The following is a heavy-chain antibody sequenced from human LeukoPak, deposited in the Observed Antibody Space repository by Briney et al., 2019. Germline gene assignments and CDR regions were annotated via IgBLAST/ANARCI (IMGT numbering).Heavy chain of an antibody. V-gene: IGHV1-18*01. CDR2: ISAYNGNT. J-gene: IGHJ3*02. D-gene: IGHD3-22*01. Sequence: ASVKVSCKASGYTFTSYGISWVRQAPGQGLEWMGWISAYNGNTNYAQKLQGRVTMTTDTSTSIAYMELRSLRSDDTAVYYCARDSGGYYDSSGYSVNDAFDIWGQGTMVTVSS. CDR1: GYTFTSYG. CDR3: ARDSGGYYDSSGYSVNDAFDI.